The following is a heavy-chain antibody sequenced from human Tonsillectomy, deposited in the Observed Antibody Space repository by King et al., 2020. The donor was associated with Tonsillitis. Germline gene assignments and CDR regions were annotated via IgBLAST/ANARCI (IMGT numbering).Heavy chain of an antibody. CDR2: IYYNGNT. D-gene: IGHD2-21*01. Sequence: QLQESGPGLMKPSETLSLTCTVSGGSISGNNYYWAWIRQPPGKGLEWIGSIYYNGNTYYKPSLKSRVTLSINTSKNQFSLKMNSVTAADTAVYYWARPTLAHGDSNDWGQGTLVTLSS. J-gene: IGHJ4*02. CDR1: GGSISGNNYY. CDR3: ARPTLAHGDSND. V-gene: IGHV4-39*07.